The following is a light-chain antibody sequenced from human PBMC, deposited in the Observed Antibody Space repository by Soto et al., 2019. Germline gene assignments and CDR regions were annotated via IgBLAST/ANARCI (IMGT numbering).Light chain of an antibody. V-gene: IGKV1-9*01. Sequence: IQLTQSPSSLSASVGDRVTITCRASQDINKFLAWFQQKPGKAPNLLIFSASTLQSAVPSRFSGGGSGTDFTLTINSLQPEDFATYYCQQLKTYPYTFGQVTKLEIK. CDR1: QDINKF. J-gene: IGKJ2*01. CDR2: SAS. CDR3: QQLKTYPYT.